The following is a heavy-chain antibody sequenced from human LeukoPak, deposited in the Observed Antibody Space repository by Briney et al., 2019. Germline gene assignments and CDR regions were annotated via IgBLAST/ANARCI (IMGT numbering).Heavy chain of an antibody. CDR2: IYYSGST. J-gene: IGHJ4*02. D-gene: IGHD2-8*01. CDR1: GGSISSYY. V-gene: IGHV4-59*08. CDR3: ARNGLPYYLDY. Sequence: SETLSLTCTVSGGSISSYYWSWIRQPPGKGLEWIGYIYYSGSTNYNPSLKSRVTISVDTSKNQFSLKLSSVTAADTAVYYCARNGLPYYLDYWGQGTLVTVSS.